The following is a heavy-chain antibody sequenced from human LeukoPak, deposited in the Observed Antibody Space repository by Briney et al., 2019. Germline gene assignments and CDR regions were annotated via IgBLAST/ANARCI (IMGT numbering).Heavy chain of an antibody. D-gene: IGHD6-19*01. Sequence: SETLSLTCTVSGYSISSGYYWGWIRQPPGKGLEWIGSIYHSGSTYYNPSLTSRVTISVDTSKNQFSLKLSSVTAADTAVYYCARAVAGDDAFDIWGQGTMVTVSS. J-gene: IGHJ3*02. CDR2: IYHSGST. V-gene: IGHV4-38-2*02. CDR3: ARAVAGDDAFDI. CDR1: GYSISSGYY.